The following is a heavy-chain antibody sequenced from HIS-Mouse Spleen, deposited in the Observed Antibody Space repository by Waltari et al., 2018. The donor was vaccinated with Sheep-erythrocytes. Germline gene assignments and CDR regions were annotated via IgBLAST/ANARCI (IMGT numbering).Heavy chain of an antibody. CDR2: ISYDGSNK. CDR1: GFTFSSYA. J-gene: IGHJ3*02. V-gene: IGHV3-30-3*01. Sequence: QVQLVEFGGGVVQPGRSLRISCAVSGFTFSSYAMHWVRQAPGKGLEWVAVISYDGSNKYYADSVKGRFTISRDNSKNTLYLQMNSLRAEDTAVYYCARGAFDIWGQGTMVTVSS. CDR3: ARGAFDI.